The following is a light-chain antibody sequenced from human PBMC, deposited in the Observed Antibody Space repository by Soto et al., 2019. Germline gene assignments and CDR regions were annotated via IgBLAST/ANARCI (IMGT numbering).Light chain of an antibody. Sequence: QSALTQPASVSGSPGQSITISCTGTSSDVGGYNYVSWYQQHPGKAPKLMIYEVSNRPSGVSNRFSGSKSGYTASLTISGLQAEDEADYYCSSYTSNTTRVFGGGTKVTVL. J-gene: IGLJ2*01. CDR3: SSYTSNTTRV. V-gene: IGLV2-14*01. CDR1: SSDVGGYNY. CDR2: EVS.